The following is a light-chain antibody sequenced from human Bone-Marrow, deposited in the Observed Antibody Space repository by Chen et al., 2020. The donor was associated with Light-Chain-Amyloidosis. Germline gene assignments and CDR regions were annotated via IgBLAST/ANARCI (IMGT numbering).Light chain of an antibody. CDR2: DDS. CDR3: QVWDRSSDRPV. Sequence: SYVLTQPSSVSVAPGQTARIACGGNNIGSTSVHWYQQTPGQAPLLVVYDDSDRPSGIPVRLSGSNSGNTATLTISRVEAGDEADYYCQVWDRSSDRPVFGGGTKLTVL. J-gene: IGLJ3*02. CDR1: NIGSTS. V-gene: IGLV3-21*02.